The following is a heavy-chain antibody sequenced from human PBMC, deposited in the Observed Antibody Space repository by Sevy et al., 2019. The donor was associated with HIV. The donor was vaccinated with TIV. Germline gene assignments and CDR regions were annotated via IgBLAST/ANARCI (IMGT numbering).Heavy chain of an antibody. J-gene: IGHJ4*02. Sequence: GGSLRLSCAASGFTFSNYNINWVRQAPGKGLEWVSYISGLSNYIYYADSLGGRFTISRDNAKNSVYLQMNSLRTEDTAMYYCARGASSGWDYFDYWGQGTLVTVSS. D-gene: IGHD6-19*01. CDR1: GFTFSNYN. V-gene: IGHV3-21*01. CDR2: ISGLSNYI. CDR3: ARGASSGWDYFDY.